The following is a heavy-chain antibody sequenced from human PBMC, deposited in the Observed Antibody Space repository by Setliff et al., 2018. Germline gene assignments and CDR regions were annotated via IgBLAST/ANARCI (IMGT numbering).Heavy chain of an antibody. CDR1: GYSFTDYW. D-gene: IGHD4-17*01. CDR3: AITMTTGVDFFDY. J-gene: IGHJ4*02. V-gene: IGHV5-51*01. CDR2: IYPGNADT. Sequence: GESLKISCKGSGYSFTDYWIAWVRQTPGKGLEWMGTIYPGNADTRYSPSFQGQVTISRDDSKNTAYLQVNSLKTEDTAVYYCAITMTTGVDFFDYWGQGTLVTVSS.